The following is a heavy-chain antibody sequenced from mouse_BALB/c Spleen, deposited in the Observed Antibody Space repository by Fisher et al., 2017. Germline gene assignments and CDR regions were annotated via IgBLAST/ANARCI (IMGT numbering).Heavy chain of an antibody. D-gene: IGHD2-3*01. J-gene: IGHJ4*01. Sequence: KFKGKATLTVDKSSSTAYMHLNSLTSEDSAVYYCAFYEGGYYAMDYWGQGTSVTVSS. V-gene: IGHV1S135*01. CDR3: AFYEGGYYAMDY.